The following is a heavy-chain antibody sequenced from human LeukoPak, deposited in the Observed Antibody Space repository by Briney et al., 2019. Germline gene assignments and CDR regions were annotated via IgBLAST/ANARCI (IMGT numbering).Heavy chain of an antibody. J-gene: IGHJ4*02. Sequence: SETLSLTCTVSGGSISSYYWSWIRQPPGKGLEWIGYIYYSGSTTYNPSLKSRVTISVDTSKNQFSLNMYSVTAADAAVYYCARRAVPENYFDYWGRGTLVTVSS. CDR1: GGSISSYY. CDR2: IYYSGST. V-gene: IGHV4-59*08. CDR3: ARRAVPENYFDY. D-gene: IGHD6-19*01.